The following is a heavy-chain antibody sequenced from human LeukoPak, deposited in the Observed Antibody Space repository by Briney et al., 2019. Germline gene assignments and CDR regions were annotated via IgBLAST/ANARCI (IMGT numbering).Heavy chain of an antibody. V-gene: IGHV3-74*01. CDR3: AREGPRGNSQFDY. CDR1: GFTFNSYW. D-gene: IGHD2/OR15-2a*01. Sequence: GGSLRLSCTASGFTFNSYWMQWFRQDPGKGLVWVSCISTDGSTTRYADSVKGRFTISRDNSKNTLYLQMNSLRAEDTAVYYCAREGPRGNSQFDYWGQGTLVTVSS. J-gene: IGHJ4*02. CDR2: ISTDGSTT.